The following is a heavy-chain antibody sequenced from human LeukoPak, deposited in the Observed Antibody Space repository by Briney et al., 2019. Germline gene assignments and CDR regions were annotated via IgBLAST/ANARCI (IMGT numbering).Heavy chain of an antibody. Sequence: PGGSLRLSCAASGFTFSSYGMSWVRQAPGKGLEWVSAISGSGGSTYYADSVKGRFTISRDNSKNTLYLQMNSLRAEDTAVYYCAKISSSWGWFDPWGQGTLVTVSS. CDR1: GFTFSSYG. J-gene: IGHJ5*02. V-gene: IGHV3-23*01. CDR3: AKISSSWGWFDP. CDR2: ISGSGGST. D-gene: IGHD6-13*01.